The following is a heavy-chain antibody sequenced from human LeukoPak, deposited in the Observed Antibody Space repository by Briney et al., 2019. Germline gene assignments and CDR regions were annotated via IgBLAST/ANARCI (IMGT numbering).Heavy chain of an antibody. CDR1: GGSISSYY. V-gene: IGHV4-4*07. CDR3: ASSGSYSPQYNWFDP. J-gene: IGHJ5*02. D-gene: IGHD3-10*01. CDR2: IYTSGST. Sequence: KSSETLSLTCTVSGGSISSYYWSWIRQPAGKGLEWIGRIYTSGSTNYNPSLKSRVTMSVDTSKNQFSLKLSSVTAADTAVYYCASSGSYSPQYNWFDPWGQGTLVTVSS.